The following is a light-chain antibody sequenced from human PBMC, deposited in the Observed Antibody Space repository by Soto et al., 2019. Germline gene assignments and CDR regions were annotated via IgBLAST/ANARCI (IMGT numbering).Light chain of an antibody. CDR3: HQYENWPQT. Sequence: EVVLTQSPAALSLSPGGRATVSCRASQSLTSYLAWYQQKPGQAPRLLIYRASTRATGIPARFSGSGSGTEFTLTISSLQSEDFALYYCHQYENWPQTFGQGTKVDIK. V-gene: IGKV3-15*01. J-gene: IGKJ1*01. CDR2: RAS. CDR1: QSLTSY.